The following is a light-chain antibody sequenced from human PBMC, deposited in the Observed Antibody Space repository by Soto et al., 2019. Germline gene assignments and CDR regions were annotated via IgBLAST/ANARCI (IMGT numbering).Light chain of an antibody. CDR2: ATS. Sequence: QMTQSPSSLSASVGDRVTITCRASQSISTFLNWYQQKLGKAPKLLIYATSNLQGGVPSRFSGSGFGTDFTLTITSLQPEDFASYYCQQSSDSPQTFGQVTKVEI. J-gene: IGKJ1*01. CDR3: QQSSDSPQT. CDR1: QSISTF. V-gene: IGKV1-39*01.